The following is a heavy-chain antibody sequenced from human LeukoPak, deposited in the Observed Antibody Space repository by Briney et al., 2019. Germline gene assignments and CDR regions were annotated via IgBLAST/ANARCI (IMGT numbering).Heavy chain of an antibody. CDR2: IVVGSGNT. V-gene: IGHV1-58*02. Sequence: SVKVSCKASGFTFTSSAMQWVRQARGQRLEWIGWIVVGSGNTNYAQKFQERVTITRDMSTCTAYMELSSLRSEDTAVYYCAAETAHYGFWSGYYTGWGQGTLVTVSS. J-gene: IGHJ4*02. CDR3: AAETAHYGFWSGYYTG. CDR1: GFTFTSSA. D-gene: IGHD3-3*01.